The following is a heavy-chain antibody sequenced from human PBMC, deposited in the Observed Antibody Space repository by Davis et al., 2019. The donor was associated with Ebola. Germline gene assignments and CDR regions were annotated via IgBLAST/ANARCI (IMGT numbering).Heavy chain of an antibody. Sequence: AASVKVSCKASGGTFSTYTISWVRQAPGQGLEWMGRIIPMLGIPNYAQKFQGRVTITADKSTSTAYMEVRSLKSEDTAVYYCARDWGAAAGNDYWGQGTLVTVPS. CDR2: IIPMLGIP. CDR1: GGTFSTYT. V-gene: IGHV1-69*04. D-gene: IGHD6-13*01. J-gene: IGHJ4*02. CDR3: ARDWGAAAGNDY.